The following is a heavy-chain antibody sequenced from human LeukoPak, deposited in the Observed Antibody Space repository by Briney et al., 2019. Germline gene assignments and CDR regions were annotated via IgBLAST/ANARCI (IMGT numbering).Heavy chain of an antibody. CDR3: ARVGWFGELSPFDI. J-gene: IGHJ3*02. D-gene: IGHD3-10*01. CDR1: GGSISSSSYY. Sequence: SETLSLTCTVSGGSISSSSYYWGWIRQPPGKGLEWIGSIYYSGSTYYNPSLKSRVTISVDTSKNQFSLKLSSVTAADTSVYLWARVGWFGELSPFDIWGQGTMVTVSS. V-gene: IGHV4-39*01. CDR2: IYYSGST.